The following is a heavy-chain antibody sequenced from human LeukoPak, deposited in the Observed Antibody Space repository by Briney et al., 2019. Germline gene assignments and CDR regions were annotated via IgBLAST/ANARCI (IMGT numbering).Heavy chain of an antibody. Sequence: SETLSLTCAVYGVSFKTYWWSWIRHSPGKGLEWIGDVKYSGNNYYNTSLQSPVTISIDMSKNHFSLTLSSVPAADTAVYYCARGRALMSDRPRRYYFHYWGEGTPVTVSP. V-gene: IGHV4-34*01. CDR3: ARGRALMSDRPRRYYFHY. CDR2: VKYSGNN. J-gene: IGHJ4*02. CDR1: GVSFKTYW. D-gene: IGHD6-6*01.